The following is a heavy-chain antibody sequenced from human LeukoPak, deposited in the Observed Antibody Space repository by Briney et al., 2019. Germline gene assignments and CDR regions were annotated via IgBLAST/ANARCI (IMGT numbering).Heavy chain of an antibody. J-gene: IGHJ3*02. CDR1: GFTFSNAW. V-gene: IGHV3-73*01. CDR3: TRGPQWLAFYDAFDI. Sequence: PGGSLRLSCAASGFTFSNAWMSGVRQAPGKGLEWVGRIRSKANSYATAYAASVKGRFTISRDDSKNTAYLQMNSLKTEDTAVYYCTRGPQWLAFYDAFDIWGQGTMVTVSS. CDR2: IRSKANSYAT. D-gene: IGHD6-19*01.